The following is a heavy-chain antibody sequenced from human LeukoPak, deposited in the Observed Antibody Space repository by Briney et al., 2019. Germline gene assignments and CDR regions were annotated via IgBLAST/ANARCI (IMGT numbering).Heavy chain of an antibody. CDR3: ARQLVGDAFDI. V-gene: IGHV4-59*08. Sequence: SETLSLTWTVSGGSISSYYWSWIRQPPGKGLEWIGYIYYSGSTNYNPSLKSRVTISVDTSKNQFSLKLSSVTAADTAVYYCARQLVGDAFDIWGQGTMVTVSS. CDR1: GGSISSYY. CDR2: IYYSGST. J-gene: IGHJ3*02. D-gene: IGHD2-15*01.